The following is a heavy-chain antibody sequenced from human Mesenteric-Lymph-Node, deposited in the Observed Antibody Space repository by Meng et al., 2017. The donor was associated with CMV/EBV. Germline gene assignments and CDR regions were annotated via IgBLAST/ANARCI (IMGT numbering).Heavy chain of an antibody. J-gene: IGHJ4*02. CDR1: GFSFPIYA. D-gene: IGHD3-10*01. CDR2: INPNTGNP. CDR3: ARRPMVLEDFDI. V-gene: IGHV7-4-1*02. Sequence: SCKASGFSFPIYAISWVRQAPGQGLEYVGWINPNTGNPTYARGFTGRFVFSLDTSVNTAYLHINNIEAEDAAVYYCARRPMVLEDFDIWGQGTLVTVSS.